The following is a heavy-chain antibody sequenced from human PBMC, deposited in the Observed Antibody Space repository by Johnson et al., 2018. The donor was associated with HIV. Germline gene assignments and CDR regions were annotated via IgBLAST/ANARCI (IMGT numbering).Heavy chain of an antibody. Sequence: VHLVESGGGVVQPGRSLRLSCAASGFTFSSYAMHWVRQAPGKGLEWVAVIWYDGTNKYYTDSVKGRFTISRDNAKNSLYLQMNSLRAEDTAVYYCARDGEDLQIAFDIWGQGTMVTVSS. D-gene: IGHD3-10*01. J-gene: IGHJ3*02. CDR2: IWYDGTNK. CDR1: GFTFSSYA. V-gene: IGHV3-33*08. CDR3: ARDGEDLQIAFDI.